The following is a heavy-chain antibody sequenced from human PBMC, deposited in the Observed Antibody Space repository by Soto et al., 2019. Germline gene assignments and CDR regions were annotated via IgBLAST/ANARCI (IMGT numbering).Heavy chain of an antibody. CDR3: AKDRDITMVRGVMTPGAFDI. D-gene: IGHD3-10*01. Sequence: ALRLSCGDSGFTFSSYAMSWFRQARVKGLERVSAISGSGGSTYYADSVKGRFTISRDNSKNTLYLQMNSLRAEDMAVYYCAKDRDITMVRGVMTPGAFDIWGQGTMVTVSS. CDR2: ISGSGGST. J-gene: IGHJ3*02. V-gene: IGHV3-23*01. CDR1: GFTFSSYA.